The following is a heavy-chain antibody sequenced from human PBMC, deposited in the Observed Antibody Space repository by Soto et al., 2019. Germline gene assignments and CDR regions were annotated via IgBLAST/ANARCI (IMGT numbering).Heavy chain of an antibody. J-gene: IGHJ6*03. D-gene: IGHD6-13*01. CDR3: ARLTESSSWYKAHYRCYMDV. V-gene: IGHV4-39*01. CDR1: GGSISGRSHY. CDR2: IYYSGNV. Sequence: SETLSLTCTVSGGSISGRSHYWVWLRQPPGKGLEWIGRIYYSGNVYYNPSLRNRVTISVDTSKRQFSLRLSSVTAADTAVYYCARLTESSSWYKAHYRCYMDVWGEGTTVTVSS.